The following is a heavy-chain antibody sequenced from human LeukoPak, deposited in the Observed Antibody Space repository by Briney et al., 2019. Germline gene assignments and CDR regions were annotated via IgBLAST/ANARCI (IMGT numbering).Heavy chain of an antibody. D-gene: IGHD6-19*01. Sequence: SETLSLTCAVSGGSISSSNWWCWVRQPPGKGLEWIGEIYHSGSTNYNPSLKSRVTISVDKSKNQFSLKLSSVTAADTAVYYCARDGRAVAEAFDIWGQGTMVTVSS. V-gene: IGHV4-4*02. J-gene: IGHJ3*02. CDR3: ARDGRAVAEAFDI. CDR1: GGSISSSNW. CDR2: IYHSGST.